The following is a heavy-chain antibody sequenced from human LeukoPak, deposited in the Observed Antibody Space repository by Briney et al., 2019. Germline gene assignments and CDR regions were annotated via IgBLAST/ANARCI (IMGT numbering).Heavy chain of an antibody. V-gene: IGHV3-21*01. CDR2: ISSSSSYI. D-gene: IGHD6-19*01. J-gene: IGHJ4*02. Sequence: GSLRLSCAASGFTFISYSMNWVRQAPGKGLEGVSSISSSSSYIYYADSVKGRFTISRDNAKNSLYLQMNSLRAEDTAVYYCARDSFLGGWRYFDYWGQGTLVTVSS. CDR1: GFTFISYS. CDR3: ARDSFLGGWRYFDY.